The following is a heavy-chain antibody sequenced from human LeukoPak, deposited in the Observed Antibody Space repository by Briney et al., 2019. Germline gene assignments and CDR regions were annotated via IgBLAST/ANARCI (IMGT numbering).Heavy chain of an antibody. D-gene: IGHD4-11*01. CDR3: AHYGDYRFLYYFDY. Sequence: SGPTLVKPTQTLTLTCTFSGFSLTTRGVGVGWIRQPPGRALEWLALIYWNADNRYSPSLKSSLTITKDTSKNQVLLTMANMGPVDTATYYCAHYGDYRFLYYFDYWGQGTLVTVSS. V-gene: IGHV2-5*01. CDR2: IYWNADN. CDR1: GFSLTTRGVG. J-gene: IGHJ4*02.